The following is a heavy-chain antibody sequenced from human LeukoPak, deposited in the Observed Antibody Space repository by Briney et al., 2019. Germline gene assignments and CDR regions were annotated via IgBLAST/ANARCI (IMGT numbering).Heavy chain of an antibody. D-gene: IGHD4-17*01. J-gene: IGHJ4*02. CDR3: AKDRSKEFYGDEFDF. Sequence: GGSLRLSCAASGFTFSSYWMSWVRQAPGKGLEWVANIKQDGSEKYYVDSVKGRFTISRDNAKNSLYLQMNSLRAEDTAVYYCAKDRSKEFYGDEFDFWGQGTLVTVSS. V-gene: IGHV3-7*01. CDR2: IKQDGSEK. CDR1: GFTFSSYW.